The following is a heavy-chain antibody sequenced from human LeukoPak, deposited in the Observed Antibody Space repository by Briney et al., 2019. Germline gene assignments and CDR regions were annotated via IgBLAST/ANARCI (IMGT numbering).Heavy chain of an antibody. D-gene: IGHD6-13*01. CDR1: GFTFSSYS. CDR2: IKQDGSEK. J-gene: IGHJ4*02. CDR3: ARDLSSSWYAFAY. V-gene: IGHV3-7*01. Sequence: GGSLRLSCAASGFTFSSYSMNWVRQAPGKGLEWVANIKQDGSEKYYVDSVKGRFTISRDNAKNSLYLQMNSLRAEDTAVYYCARDLSSSWYAFAYWGQGTLVTVSS.